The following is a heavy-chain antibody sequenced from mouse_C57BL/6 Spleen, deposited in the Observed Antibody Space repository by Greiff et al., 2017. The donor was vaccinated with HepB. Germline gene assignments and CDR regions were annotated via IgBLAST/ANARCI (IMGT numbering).Heavy chain of an antibody. V-gene: IGHV1-15*01. D-gene: IGHD3-2*02. CDR1: GYTFTDYE. Sequence: VQLQESGAELVRPGASVTLSCKASGYTFTDYEMHWVKQTPVHGLEWIGAIDPETGGTAYNQKFKGKAILTADKSSSTAYMELRSLTSEDSAVYYCTRREDSSGYYWGQGTTLTVSS. CDR2: IDPETGGT. CDR3: TRREDSSGYY. J-gene: IGHJ2*01.